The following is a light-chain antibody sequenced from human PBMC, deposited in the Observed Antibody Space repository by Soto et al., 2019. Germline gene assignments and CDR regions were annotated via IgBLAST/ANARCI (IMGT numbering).Light chain of an antibody. CDR3: QQRSSWPWT. V-gene: IGKV3-11*01. CDR1: HSVGSL. Sequence: EIVLTQSPATLSLSPGDRATLSCRASHSVGSLLAWYQQKPGQAPRLLLYFGSNRAAGIPDRFSGSGSGTDFTLTIDSLEPEDFALFYCQQRSSWPWTFGQGTTVEVK. CDR2: FGS. J-gene: IGKJ1*01.